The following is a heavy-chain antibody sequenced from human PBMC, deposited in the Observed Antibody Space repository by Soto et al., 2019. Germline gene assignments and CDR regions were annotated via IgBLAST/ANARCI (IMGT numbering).Heavy chain of an antibody. V-gene: IGHV3-9*01. CDR3: AKDGSYNFWSGYLDS. D-gene: IGHD3-3*01. Sequence: GGSLRLSCAASGFTFDDYAMHWVRQAPGKGLEWVSGISWNRGSIDYADSVKGRFTISRDNAKNSLYLQMNSLRAEDTAVYYCAKDGSYNFWSGYLDSWGQGTLVTVSS. CDR2: ISWNRGSI. CDR1: GFTFDDYA. J-gene: IGHJ4*02.